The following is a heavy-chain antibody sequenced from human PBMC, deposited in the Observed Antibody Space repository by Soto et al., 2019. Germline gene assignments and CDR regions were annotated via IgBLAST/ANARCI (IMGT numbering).Heavy chain of an antibody. V-gene: IGHV1-8*01. CDR3: AKSIRRLRGVHYYSGMDF. Sequence: QVQLVQSGAEVKKPGASVKVSCKASGYTFTSYDINWVRQATGQGLEWMGWMNPNSGNTGYAQKFQGRVTLTRNTSISTAYMALSSLRSEDTAVYYCAKSIRRLRGVHYYSGMDFWGQGTTVTVSS. CDR1: GYTFTSYD. CDR2: MNPNSGNT. J-gene: IGHJ6*02. D-gene: IGHD3-10*01.